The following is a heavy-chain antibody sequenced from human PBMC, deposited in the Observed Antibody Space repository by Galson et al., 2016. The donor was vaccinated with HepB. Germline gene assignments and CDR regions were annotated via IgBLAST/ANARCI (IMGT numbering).Heavy chain of an antibody. CDR1: GFSVSSNY. V-gene: IGHV3-53*01. J-gene: IGHJ3*01. D-gene: IGHD1-14*01. CDR2: IYINGNG. Sequence: SLRLSCAAPGFSVSSNYMTWVRQAPGKGLEWVSVIYINGNGYYADSVRGRFTISRDNSKNTVYLQMNSLRAEDTAMYYCARDLPEETAGALDVWGQGTMVIVSS. CDR3: ARDLPEETAGALDV.